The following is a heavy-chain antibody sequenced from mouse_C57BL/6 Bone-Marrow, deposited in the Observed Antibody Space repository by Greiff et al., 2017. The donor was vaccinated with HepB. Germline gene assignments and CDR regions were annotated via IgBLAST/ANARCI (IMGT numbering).Heavy chain of an antibody. CDR2: ISDGGSYT. V-gene: IGHV5-4*01. D-gene: IGHD1-1*01. CDR3: ARDADYYGSSYFDY. Sequence: EVQLQESGGGLVKPGGSLKLSCAASGFTFSSYAMSWVRQTPEKRLEWVATISDGGSYTYYPDNVKGRFTISRDNAKNNLYLQMSHLKSEDTAMYYCARDADYYGSSYFDYWGQGTTLTVSS. CDR1: GFTFSSYA. J-gene: IGHJ2*01.